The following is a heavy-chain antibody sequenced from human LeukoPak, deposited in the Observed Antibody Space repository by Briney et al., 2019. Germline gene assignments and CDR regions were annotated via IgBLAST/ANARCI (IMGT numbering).Heavy chain of an antibody. J-gene: IGHJ4*02. V-gene: IGHV4-59*02. CDR1: GGSVSDYY. D-gene: IGHD5-24*01. Sequence: PSETLSLTCTISGGSVSDYYWSWIRQSPGKGLEWIGYIYYSGSTNYNPSLKSRVTISVDTSKNQFSLKLSSVTAADTAVYYCARVRDGYNPPTFDYWGQGTLVTVSS. CDR2: IYYSGST. CDR3: ARVRDGYNPPTFDY.